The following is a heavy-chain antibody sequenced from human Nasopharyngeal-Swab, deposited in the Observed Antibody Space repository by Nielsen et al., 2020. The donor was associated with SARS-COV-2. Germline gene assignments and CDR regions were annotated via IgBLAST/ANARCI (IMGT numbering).Heavy chain of an antibody. D-gene: IGHD4-17*01. Sequence: ASVKVSCKASGFTFSHYYMHWVRQAPGQGLEWMGIINPSGGSTSYAQKFQGRVTMTRDTSTSTVYMELSSLRSEDTAVYYCARAEMRTTVTTYWNYWGQGTLVTVSS. J-gene: IGHJ4*02. V-gene: IGHV1-46*01. CDR1: GFTFSHYY. CDR2: INPSGGST. CDR3: ARAEMRTTVTTYWNY.